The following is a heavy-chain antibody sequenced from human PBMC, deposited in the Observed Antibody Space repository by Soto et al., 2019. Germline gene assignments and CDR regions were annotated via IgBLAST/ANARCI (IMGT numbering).Heavy chain of an antibody. CDR1: GFTFSSYD. CDR3: ERGGGYSYGYTYYMAV. J-gene: IGHJ6*03. CDR2: IGTAGDT. D-gene: IGHD5-18*01. V-gene: IGHV3-13*01. Sequence: PGGSLRLSCAASGFTFSSYDMHWVRQATGKGLEWVSAIGTAGDTYYPGSVKGRFTISRENAKNSLYLQMNSLRAGDTAVYYCERGGGYSYGYTYYMAVWGKGTTVTVSS.